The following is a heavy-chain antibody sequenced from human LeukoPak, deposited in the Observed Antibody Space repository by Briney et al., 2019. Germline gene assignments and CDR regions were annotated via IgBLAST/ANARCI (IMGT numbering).Heavy chain of an antibody. D-gene: IGHD6-6*01. CDR3: ARLSGYSGSSAEGVDY. Sequence: GESLQISCKGSGYSFTSYWIGWVRQLPGKGLEWMGIIYPGDSDTRYSPSFQGQVTISADKSISTAYLQWSSLKASDTAMYYCARLSGYSGSSAEGVDYWGQGTLVTVSS. V-gene: IGHV5-51*01. CDR2: IYPGDSDT. CDR1: GYSFTSYW. J-gene: IGHJ4*02.